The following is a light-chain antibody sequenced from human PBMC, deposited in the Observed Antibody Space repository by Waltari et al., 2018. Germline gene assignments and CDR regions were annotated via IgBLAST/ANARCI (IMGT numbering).Light chain of an antibody. CDR2: DVG. CDR1: SSDVGVYTL. Sequence: QSALTQPRSVSGSPAQSVTISCTGTSSDVGVYTLVSWYQQHPGKAPKLVISDVGKRPSGVPDRFSGSSSGTMATLTISGAQVEDEADYYCYSADSSGNHKGIFGGGTKVTVL. J-gene: IGLJ2*01. CDR3: YSADSSGNHKGI. V-gene: IGLV2-11*01.